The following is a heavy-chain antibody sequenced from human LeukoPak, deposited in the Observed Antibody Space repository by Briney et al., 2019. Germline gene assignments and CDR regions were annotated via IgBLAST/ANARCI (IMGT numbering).Heavy chain of an antibody. V-gene: IGHV3-30*18. D-gene: IGHD6-13*01. CDR2: XSXDGSNE. CDR3: AKGTAAAPNYYYYYGMDV. CDR1: XFTFXXYG. J-gene: IGHJ6*02. Sequence: RLXXAAXXFTFXXYGMHXVRXAPXXXXXXXAXXSXDGSNEYYADSVKGRFTISRDNSKNTLYLQINSLRAEDTAVYYCAKGTAAAPNYYYYYGMDVWGQGTTVTVSS.